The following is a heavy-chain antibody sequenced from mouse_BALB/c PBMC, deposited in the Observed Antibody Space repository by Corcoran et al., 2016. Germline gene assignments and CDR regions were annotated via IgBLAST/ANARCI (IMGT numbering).Heavy chain of an antibody. CDR3: HMTTVVEAY. CDR1: GFNIKDYY. CDR2: IDPENGNT. Sequence: EVQLQQSGAELVRPGALVKLSCKASGFNIKDYYMHWVKQRPEQGLEWIGGIDPENGNTISDPKFQGKASITADTSSNTAYLQLSSLTSEDTAVDNCHMTTVVEAYWGQGTLFTVAA. V-gene: IGHV14-1*02. J-gene: IGHJ3*01. D-gene: IGHD1-1*01.